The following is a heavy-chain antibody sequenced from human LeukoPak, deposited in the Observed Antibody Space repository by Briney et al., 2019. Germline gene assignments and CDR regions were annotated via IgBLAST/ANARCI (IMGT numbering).Heavy chain of an antibody. CDR2: IKEDGSQI. CDR3: AGSSGWLFDY. V-gene: IGHV3-7*01. CDR1: GFDFSDYT. Sequence: PGGSLRLSCAASGFDFSDYTINWVRQAPGKGLEWVANIKEDGSQIYYVDSVKGRFTISRDNAKNSVYLQMNSLRAEDTAVYYCAGSSGWLFDYWGQGTLVAVSS. D-gene: IGHD6-19*01. J-gene: IGHJ4*02.